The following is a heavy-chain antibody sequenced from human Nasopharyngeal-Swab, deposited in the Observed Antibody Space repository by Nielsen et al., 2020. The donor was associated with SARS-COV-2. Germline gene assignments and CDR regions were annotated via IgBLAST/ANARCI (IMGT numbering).Heavy chain of an antibody. J-gene: IGHJ4*02. Sequence: SETLSLTCTVSGGSISSSSYYWGWIRQPPGKGLEWIGSLYYTGSTYYNPSLKSRVTISVDTSKNQFSLKLSSVTATDTAVYYCARHGGFGKNLDYWGQGTLVTVSS. V-gene: IGHV4-39*01. CDR2: LYYTGST. CDR1: GGSISSSSYY. D-gene: IGHD3-10*01. CDR3: ARHGGFGKNLDY.